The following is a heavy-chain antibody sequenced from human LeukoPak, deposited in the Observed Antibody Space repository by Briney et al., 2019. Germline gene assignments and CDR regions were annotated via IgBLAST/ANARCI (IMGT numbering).Heavy chain of an antibody. Sequence: GESLKISCKGSGYSFTSYWIGWVRQMPGKGLEWMGIIYPGDSDTRYSPSFQAQVTISADKSISTAYLQWSSLKASDTAMYYCARRSCSSTSCYYFDYWGQGTLVTVSS. D-gene: IGHD2-2*01. J-gene: IGHJ4*02. V-gene: IGHV5-51*01. CDR3: ARRSCSSTSCYYFDY. CDR1: GYSFTSYW. CDR2: IYPGDSDT.